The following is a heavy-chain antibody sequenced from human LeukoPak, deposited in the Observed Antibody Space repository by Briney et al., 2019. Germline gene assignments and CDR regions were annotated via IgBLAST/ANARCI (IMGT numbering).Heavy chain of an antibody. V-gene: IGHV3-15*04. D-gene: IGHD3-9*01. Sequence: DSKTDGGTTDSAAPVKGRFTISRDDSNTTLYLQMNSLKTEDTGVYYCTTWIYNILTGYNGYWGQGTLVTVSS. CDR3: TTWIYNILTGYNGY. CDR2: DSKTDGGTT. J-gene: IGHJ4*02.